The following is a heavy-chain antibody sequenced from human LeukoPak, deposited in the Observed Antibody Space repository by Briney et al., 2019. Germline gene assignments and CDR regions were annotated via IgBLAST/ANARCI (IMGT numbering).Heavy chain of an antibody. J-gene: IGHJ4*02. D-gene: IGHD6-19*01. V-gene: IGHV2-70*11. CDR2: IDWDDDK. Sequence: SGPALVKPTQTLTLTCTFSGFSLSTSGMCVSWIRQPPGKALEWLARIDWDDDKYYSTSLKTRLTISKDTSKNQVVLTMTNMDPLDTAPYYCSRIPPPGYSSGGGVDWGQGTLVTVSS. CDR3: SRIPPPGYSSGGGVD. CDR1: GFSLSTSGMC.